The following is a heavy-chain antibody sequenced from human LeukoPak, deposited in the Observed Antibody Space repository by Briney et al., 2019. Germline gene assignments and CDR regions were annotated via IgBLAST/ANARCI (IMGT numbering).Heavy chain of an antibody. J-gene: IGHJ6*02. CDR2: ISGSGSST. V-gene: IGHV3-23*01. CDR1: GFTFTSYV. D-gene: IGHD2-21*02. CDR3: AKKGDNYDYGMDV. Sequence: GGSLRLSRAATGFTFTSYVMSWVRQAPGKGLAGVSEISGSGSSTYYADAVKGRFTISRDNSKNTLYLKMNSLRAEDTAVYYCAKKGDNYDYGMDVWGQGTTVTVSS.